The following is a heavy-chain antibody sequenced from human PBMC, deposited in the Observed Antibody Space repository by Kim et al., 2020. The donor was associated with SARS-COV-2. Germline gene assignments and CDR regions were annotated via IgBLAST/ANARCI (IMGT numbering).Heavy chain of an antibody. Sequence: GGSLRLSCGASGLTFSRYAMGWVRQIPGKGLEWVSSLSTSGHNRYYADSVKGRFTISRDNSRNTVYLQMSSLRVEDTAIHYCAKEESDYFWNGYYNAYYYYMDVWGKGTTVTVSS. CDR3: AKEESDYFWNGYYNAYYYYMDV. D-gene: IGHD3-3*01. CDR1: GLTFSRYA. V-gene: IGHV3-23*01. CDR2: LSTSGHNR. J-gene: IGHJ6*03.